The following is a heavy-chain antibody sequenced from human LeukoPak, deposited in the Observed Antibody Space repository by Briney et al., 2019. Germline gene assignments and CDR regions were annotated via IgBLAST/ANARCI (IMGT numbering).Heavy chain of an antibody. CDR3: AREQYGSDDALDI. Sequence: PGGSLRLSCAASGFTFRSYWMSWVRQAPGKGLEWVAVIWFDGSNNYYADSVKGRFTVSRDNSKNTMDLQMNSLRAEDTAVYYCAREQYGSDDALDIWGQGTMVTVSS. CDR1: GFTFRSYW. CDR2: IWFDGSNN. D-gene: IGHD4-17*01. J-gene: IGHJ3*02. V-gene: IGHV3-33*08.